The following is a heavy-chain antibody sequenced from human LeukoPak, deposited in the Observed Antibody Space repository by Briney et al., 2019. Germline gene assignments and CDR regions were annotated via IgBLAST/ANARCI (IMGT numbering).Heavy chain of an antibody. V-gene: IGHV3-30*02. D-gene: IGHD4-17*01. J-gene: IGHJ3*02. CDR2: IRYDGSKK. Sequence: GGSLRLSCAASGFTFSSYGMHWVRQAPGKGLEWVAFIRYDGSKKYYADSVKGRFTISRDNSKNTLCLQMNSLRAEDTAVYYCAGSGFNYGDHAFDIWGQGTMVTVSS. CDR3: AGSGFNYGDHAFDI. CDR1: GFTFSSYG.